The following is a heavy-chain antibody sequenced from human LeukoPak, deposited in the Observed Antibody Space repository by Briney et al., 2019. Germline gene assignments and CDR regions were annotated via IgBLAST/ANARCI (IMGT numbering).Heavy chain of an antibody. CDR3: ATDSGYDTYYYGMDV. CDR1: GYTLTELS. J-gene: IGHJ6*02. CDR2: FDPEDGET. V-gene: IGHV1-24*01. D-gene: IGHD5-12*01. Sequence: ASVKVSCKVSGYTLTELSMHWVRQAPGKGIEWMGGFDPEDGETIYAQKFQGRVTMTEDTSTDTAYMELSSLRSEDTAVYYCATDSGYDTYYYGMDVWGQGTTVTVSS.